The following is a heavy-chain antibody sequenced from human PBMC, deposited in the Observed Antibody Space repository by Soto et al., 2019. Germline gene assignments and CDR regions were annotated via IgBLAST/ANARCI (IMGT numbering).Heavy chain of an antibody. CDR2: ISSSGSTI. D-gene: IGHD3-22*01. CDR3: ASRYYYDSSGYYYPYYY. V-gene: IGHV3-48*02. CDR1: GFTFSNYN. J-gene: IGHJ4*02. Sequence: PGGSLRLSCAASGFTFSNYNMNWVRQAPGKGLEWVSSISSSGSTIYYADSVKGRFTISRDNAKNSLYLQMNSLRDEDTAVYYCASRYYYDSSGYYYPYYYWGQGTLVTVSS.